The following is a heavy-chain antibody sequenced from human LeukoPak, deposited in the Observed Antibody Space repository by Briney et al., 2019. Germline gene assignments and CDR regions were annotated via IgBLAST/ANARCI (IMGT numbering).Heavy chain of an antibody. V-gene: IGHV1-18*01. CDR1: GYTFTSYG. D-gene: IGHD3-9*01. Sequence: ASVKVSCKASGYTFTSYGISWVRQAPGQGLEWMGWISAYNGNTNYAQKLQGRVTMTTDTSTSTAYMELRSLRSDDTAVYYCARLLRKVPEPDVLRYFDWLLWFDPWGQGTLVTVSS. CDR2: ISAYNGNT. J-gene: IGHJ5*02. CDR3: ARLLRKVPEPDVLRYFDWLLWFDP.